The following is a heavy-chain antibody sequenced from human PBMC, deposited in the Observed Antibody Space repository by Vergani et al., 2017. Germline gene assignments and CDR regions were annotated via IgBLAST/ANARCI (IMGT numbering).Heavy chain of an antibody. CDR1: GFTFSSYE. D-gene: IGHD5-24*01. V-gene: IGHV3-23*04. J-gene: IGHJ4*02. CDR3: AKGGGDGYNSLDY. Sequence: VQLVESGGGLVQPGRSLRLSCAASGFTFSSYEMNWVRQAPGKGLEWVSAISGSGGSTYYADSVKGRFTISRDNSKNTLYLQMNSLRAEDTAVYYCAKGGGDGYNSLDYWGQGTRVTVSS. CDR2: ISGSGGST.